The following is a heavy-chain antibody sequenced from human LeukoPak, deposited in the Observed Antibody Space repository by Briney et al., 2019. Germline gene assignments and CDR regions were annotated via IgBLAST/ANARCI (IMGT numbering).Heavy chain of an antibody. Sequence: TPSQTLSLTCTVSGGSISSGGYYWSWIRQHPGKGLEWIGYIYCSGSTYYNPSLKSRVTISVDTSKNQFSLKLSSVTAADTAVYYCARRVQHPNWFDPWGQGTLVTVSS. CDR2: IYCSGST. CDR3: ARRVQHPNWFDP. V-gene: IGHV4-31*03. J-gene: IGHJ5*02. CDR1: GGSISSGGYY.